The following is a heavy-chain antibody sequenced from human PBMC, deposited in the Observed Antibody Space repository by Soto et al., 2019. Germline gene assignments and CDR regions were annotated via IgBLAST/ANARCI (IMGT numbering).Heavy chain of an antibody. V-gene: IGHV3-48*01. J-gene: IGHJ4*02. CDR1: EFTFTAYA. CDR2: ISTTGETI. D-gene: IGHD2-21*01. Sequence: AGGSLRLSCIASEFTFTAYAMNWVRQAPGKGLEWISYISTTGETIYYADSVRGRFTISRDNAKNSLFLQMNSLRAEDTALYHCARGPISNDHYFDFWGQGAQVTVSS. CDR3: ARGPISNDHYFDF.